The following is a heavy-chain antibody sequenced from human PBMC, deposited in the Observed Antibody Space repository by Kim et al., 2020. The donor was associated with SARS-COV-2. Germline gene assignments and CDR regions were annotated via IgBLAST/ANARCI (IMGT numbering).Heavy chain of an antibody. CDR2: IKEDGSEK. D-gene: IGHD2-2*01. CDR3: AKDRIPAVTGYFDL. J-gene: IGHJ2*01. Sequence: GGSLRLSCAASGFTFRSYWMSWVRQAPGKGLEWVANIKEDGSEKYYVDSVKGRFTISRDNAKNSLFLQMNSLRVEDTAVYFCAKDRIPAVTGYFDLWGRGTLVTV. V-gene: IGHV3-7*03. CDR1: GFTFRSYW.